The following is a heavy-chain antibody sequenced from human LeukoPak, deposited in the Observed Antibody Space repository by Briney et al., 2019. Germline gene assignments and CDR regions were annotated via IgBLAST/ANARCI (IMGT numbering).Heavy chain of an antibody. Sequence: SETLSLTCAVSGGSISSSNWWRWVRQPPGKGLGWVGVIYHSGSTNYNPSLKSRITILVDKSKNQFSLKLYSVTAADAAVYYCARALVVGDATSKYYYYMDVWGKGTTVTVSS. V-gene: IGHV4-4*02. J-gene: IGHJ6*03. D-gene: IGHD2-2*01. CDR3: ARALVVGDATSKYYYYMDV. CDR1: GGSISSSNW. CDR2: IYHSGST.